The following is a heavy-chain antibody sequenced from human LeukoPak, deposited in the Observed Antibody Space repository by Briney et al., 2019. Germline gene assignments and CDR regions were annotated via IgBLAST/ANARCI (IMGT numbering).Heavy chain of an antibody. CDR3: ARVRTVTTVRYFDL. J-gene: IGHJ2*01. Sequence: SETLSLTCTVSGGSISSYYWSWIRQPPGKGLEWIGYICYSGSTNYNPSLKSRVTISVDTSKNQFSLKLSSVTAADTAVYYCARVRTVTTVRYFDLWGRGTLVTVSS. V-gene: IGHV4-59*01. D-gene: IGHD4-17*01. CDR1: GGSISSYY. CDR2: ICYSGST.